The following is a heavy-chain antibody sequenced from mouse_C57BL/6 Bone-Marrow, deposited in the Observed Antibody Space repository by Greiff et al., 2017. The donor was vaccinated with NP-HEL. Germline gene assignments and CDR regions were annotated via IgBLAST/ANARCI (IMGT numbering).Heavy chain of an antibody. J-gene: IGHJ2*01. D-gene: IGHD2-5*01. V-gene: IGHV5-16*01. Sequence: EVQLVESEGGLVQPGSSMKLSCTASGFTFSDYYMAWVRQVPEKGLEWVANINYDGSSTYYLDSLKSRFIISRDNAKNILYLQMSSLKSEDTATYYCARAAYYSKFPYYFDYWGQGTTLTVSS. CDR3: ARAAYYSKFPYYFDY. CDR1: GFTFSDYY. CDR2: INYDGSST.